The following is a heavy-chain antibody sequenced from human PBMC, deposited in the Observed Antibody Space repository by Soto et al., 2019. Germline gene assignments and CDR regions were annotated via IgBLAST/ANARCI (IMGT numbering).Heavy chain of an antibody. D-gene: IGHD6-19*01. Sequence: QLQLQESGPGLVKPSETLSLTCTVSGGSISSSSYYWGWIRQPPGKGVEWIGSIYYSGSTYYNPSLKSRVTISVDTSKNQSSLKLSSVTAADTAVYYCARDSSGRDYWGQGTLVTVSS. V-gene: IGHV4-39*02. J-gene: IGHJ4*02. CDR3: ARDSSGRDY. CDR1: GGSISSSSYY. CDR2: IYYSGST.